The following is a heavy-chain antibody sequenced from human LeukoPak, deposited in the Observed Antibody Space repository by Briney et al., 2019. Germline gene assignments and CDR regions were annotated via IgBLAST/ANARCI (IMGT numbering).Heavy chain of an antibody. CDR1: GYTFTSYA. V-gene: IGHV1-18*01. Sequence: ASVKVSCKASGYTFTSYAMHWVRQAPGQRLEWMGWISAYNGNTNYAQKLQGRVTMTTDTSTSTAYMELRSLRSDDTAVYYCARGGIQLWSSPFDYWGQGTLVTVSS. D-gene: IGHD5-18*01. CDR2: ISAYNGNT. CDR3: ARGGIQLWSSPFDY. J-gene: IGHJ4*02.